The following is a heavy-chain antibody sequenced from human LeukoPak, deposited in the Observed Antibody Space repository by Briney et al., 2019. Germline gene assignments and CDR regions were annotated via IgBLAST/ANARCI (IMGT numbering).Heavy chain of an antibody. CDR2: IADDGKDK. CDR1: GFTFSSYA. CDR3: ARDRHIAAAGYYFDY. Sequence: GGSLRLSCAASGFTFSSYAMSWVRQAPGKGLEWVAVIADDGKDKHYVESVKGRFTISRDNSKSTLYLQMNSLRVEDTAVYYCARDRHIAAAGYYFDYWGQGTLVTVSS. D-gene: IGHD6-25*01. J-gene: IGHJ4*02. V-gene: IGHV3-30*03.